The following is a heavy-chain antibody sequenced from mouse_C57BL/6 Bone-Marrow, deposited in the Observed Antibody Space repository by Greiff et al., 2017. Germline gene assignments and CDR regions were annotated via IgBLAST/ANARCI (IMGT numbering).Heavy chain of an antibody. CDR1: GFTFSSYA. Sequence: EVKLVESGGGLVKPGGSLKLSCAASGFTFSSYAMSWVRQTPEKRLEWVATISDGGSYTYYPDNVKGRFTITRDNANNNLYLQMSHLKSEDTAMYYCSRDRTGVFDYWGQGTTLTVSS. D-gene: IGHD4-1*01. V-gene: IGHV5-4*01. CDR2: ISDGGSYT. J-gene: IGHJ2*01. CDR3: SRDRTGVFDY.